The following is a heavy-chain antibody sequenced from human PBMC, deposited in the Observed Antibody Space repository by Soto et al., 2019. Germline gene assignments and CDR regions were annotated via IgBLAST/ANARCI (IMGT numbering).Heavy chain of an antibody. D-gene: IGHD1-26*01. CDR3: ARLGGWDDAFDI. CDR1: GGSISGYY. CDR2: IYYSGST. Sequence: SETLSLTCTVSGGSISGYYWSWIRQPPGKGLEWIGYIYYSGSTNYNPSLKSRVTISVDTSKNQFSLKLSSVTAADTAVYYCARLGGWDDAFDIWGQGTMVT. J-gene: IGHJ3*02. V-gene: IGHV4-59*08.